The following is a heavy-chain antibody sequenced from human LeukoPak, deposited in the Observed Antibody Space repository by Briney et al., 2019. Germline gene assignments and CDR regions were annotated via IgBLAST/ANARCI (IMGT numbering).Heavy chain of an antibody. CDR3: ARGRGYCSGGSCAYHCDH. CDR1: GGSISSYY. Sequence: SETLSLTCTVSGGSISSYYWSWIRQPAGKGLEWIGRIYTSGSTNYNPSLKSRVTMSVDTSKNQFSLKLSSVTAADTAVYYCARGRGYCSGGSCAYHCDHWRQGTVDSVRS. CDR2: IYTSGST. J-gene: IGHJ4*02. D-gene: IGHD2-15*01. V-gene: IGHV4-4*07.